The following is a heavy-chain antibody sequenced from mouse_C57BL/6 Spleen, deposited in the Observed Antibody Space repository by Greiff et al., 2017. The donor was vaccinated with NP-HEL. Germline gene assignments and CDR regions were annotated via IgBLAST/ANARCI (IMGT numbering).Heavy chain of an antibody. D-gene: IGHD1-1*01. CDR1: GYTFTSYC. CDR3: ARPSDSGSSYVGYFDY. V-gene: IGHV1-50*01. J-gene: IGHJ2*01. CDR2: IDPSDSYT. Sequence: VQLQQPGAELVKPGASVKLSCKASGYTFTSYCMQWVKQRPGQSLEWIGEIDPSDSYTSYNQKFKGKATLTVDPSSSTAYMQLSSLTSEDSAVYYCARPSDSGSSYVGYFDYWGQGTTLTVSS.